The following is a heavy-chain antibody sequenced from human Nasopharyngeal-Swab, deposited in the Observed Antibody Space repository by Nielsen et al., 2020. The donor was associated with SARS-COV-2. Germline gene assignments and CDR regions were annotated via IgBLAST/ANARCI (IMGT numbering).Heavy chain of an antibody. J-gene: IGHJ3*02. D-gene: IGHD3-9*01. CDR2: IKTDGSEI. Sequence: GESLKISCAASGFTFSSYWMTWVRQAPGKGLEWVANIKTDGSEIYYVDSVKGRFTISRDNAKNSLYLQMSSLRAEDTAVYYCAKSLGQLLEWFTYDILTGYYSDAFDIWGQGTMVTVSS. CDR3: AKSLGQLLEWFTYDILTGYYSDAFDI. V-gene: IGHV3-7*01. CDR1: GFTFSSYW.